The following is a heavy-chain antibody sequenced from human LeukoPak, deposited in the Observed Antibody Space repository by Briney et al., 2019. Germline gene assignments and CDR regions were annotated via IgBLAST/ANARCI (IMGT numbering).Heavy chain of an antibody. Sequence: SETLSLTRTVSGDSISSHYWGWLRQPPGKGLEWIAYLYGNMRTKDNPSLKGRVTLSADTSKNQFSLKLSSVTAADTAVYYCARDLPWYHNWFDPWGQGTLVTVSS. CDR3: ARDLPWYHNWFDP. D-gene: IGHD6-13*01. J-gene: IGHJ5*02. CDR1: GDSISSHY. CDR2: LYGNMRT. V-gene: IGHV4-59*11.